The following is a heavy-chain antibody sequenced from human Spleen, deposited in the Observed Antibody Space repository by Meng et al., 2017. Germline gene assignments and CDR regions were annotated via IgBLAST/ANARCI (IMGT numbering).Heavy chain of an antibody. CDR3: ARGPTTMAHDFDY. Sequence: QGPLQQWGAGLLKPSEALSLTCVVSCGSFSDYYWSWIRQPQGKVLEWIGEINHSGSNNYNPSLESRATISVDTSQNNLSLKLSSVTAADSAVYYCARGPTTMAHDFDYWGQGTLVTVSS. J-gene: IGHJ4*02. CDR2: INHSGSN. D-gene: IGHD4-11*01. V-gene: IGHV4-34*01. CDR1: CGSFSDYY.